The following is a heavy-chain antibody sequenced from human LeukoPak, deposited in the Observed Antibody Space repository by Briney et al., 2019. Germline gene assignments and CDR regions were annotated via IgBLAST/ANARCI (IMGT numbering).Heavy chain of an antibody. CDR3: ARDPRGIVGANPNWFDP. CDR2: IYASGST. CDR1: GGSISSYY. Sequence: SETLSLTCTVSGGSISSYYWSWIRQPAGKGLEWIGRIYASGSTNYNPSLKSRVTMSVDTSKSQFSLKLISVTAADTAVYYCARDPRGIVGANPNWFDPWGQGTLVTVSS. D-gene: IGHD1-26*01. J-gene: IGHJ5*02. V-gene: IGHV4-4*07.